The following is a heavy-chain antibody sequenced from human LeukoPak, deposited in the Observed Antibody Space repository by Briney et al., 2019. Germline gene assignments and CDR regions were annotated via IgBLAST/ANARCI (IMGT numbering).Heavy chain of an antibody. Sequence: SETLSLTCAVSGGSISSSNWWSWVRQPPGKGLEWIGEIYHSGSTNYNPSLKSRVTISVDKSKNQFSLKLSSVTAADTAVYYCARSGSSSWPHYFDYWGQGTLVTVSS. J-gene: IGHJ4*02. D-gene: IGHD6-13*01. CDR3: ARSGSSSWPHYFDY. CDR2: IYHSGST. V-gene: IGHV4-4*02. CDR1: GGSISSSNW.